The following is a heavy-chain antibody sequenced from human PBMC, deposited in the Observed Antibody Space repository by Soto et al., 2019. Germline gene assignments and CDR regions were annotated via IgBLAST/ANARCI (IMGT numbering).Heavy chain of an antibody. V-gene: IGHV4-59*01. CDR1: GGSISSYY. J-gene: IGHJ6*03. CDR3: ARAVYSSSWMGRGYYMDV. CDR2: IYYSGST. D-gene: IGHD6-13*01. Sequence: SETLYLTCTVSGGSISSYYWSWIRQPPGKGLEWIGYIYYSGSTNYNPSLKSRVTISVDTSKNQFSLKLSSVTAADTAVYYCARAVYSSSWMGRGYYMDVWGKGTTVTVSS.